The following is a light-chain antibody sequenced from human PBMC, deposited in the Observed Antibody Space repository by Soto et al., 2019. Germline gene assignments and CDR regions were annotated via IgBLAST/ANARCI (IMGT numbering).Light chain of an antibody. V-gene: IGLV2-18*01. CDR1: STDFVSYNR. CDR3: SLYTSENTYV. Sequence: QSVLTHPPSVSGSPGQSVTISCTGTSTDFVSYNRVSWYQQPPGTAPKLIIYEASNRPSGVPDRFSGSKSGNTASLTISGLQAADEADYYCSLYTSENTYVFGTGTKVTV. J-gene: IGLJ1*01. CDR2: EAS.